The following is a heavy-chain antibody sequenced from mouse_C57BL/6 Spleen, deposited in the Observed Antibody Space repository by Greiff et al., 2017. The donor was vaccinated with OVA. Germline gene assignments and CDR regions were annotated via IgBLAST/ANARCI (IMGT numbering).Heavy chain of an antibody. J-gene: IGHJ2*01. Sequence: QVQLKESGPELVKPGASVKISCKASGYAFSSSWMNWVKQRPGKGLEWIGRIYPGDGDTNYNEKFKGKATLTADKSSSTAYMQLSSLTSEDSAVYFCARSSYGSSYLDYWGQGTTLTVSS. D-gene: IGHD1-1*01. CDR2: IYPGDGDT. CDR1: GYAFSSSW. V-gene: IGHV1-82*01. CDR3: ARSSYGSSYLDY.